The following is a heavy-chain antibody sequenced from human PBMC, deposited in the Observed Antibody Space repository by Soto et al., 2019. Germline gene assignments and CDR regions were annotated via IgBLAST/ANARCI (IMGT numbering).Heavy chain of an antibody. CDR3: ARAYCSGGSCYSRYYYYYGMDV. CDR2: IIPIFGTA. Sequence: QVQLVQSGAEVKKPGSSVKVSCKASGGTFSSYAISWVRQAPGQGLEWMGGIIPIFGTANYAQKFQGRVTITADESTSTAYMGLSSLRSEDTAVYYCARAYCSGGSCYSRYYYYYGMDVWGQGTTVTVSS. V-gene: IGHV1-69*01. CDR1: GGTFSSYA. J-gene: IGHJ6*02. D-gene: IGHD2-15*01.